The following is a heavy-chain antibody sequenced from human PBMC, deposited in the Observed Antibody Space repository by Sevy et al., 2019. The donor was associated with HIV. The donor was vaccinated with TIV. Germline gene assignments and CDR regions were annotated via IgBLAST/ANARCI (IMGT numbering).Heavy chain of an antibody. CDR3: ARGPSIAAAGPNWFDP. J-gene: IGHJ5*02. CDR1: GGTFSSYA. V-gene: IGHV1-69*13. Sequence: SVKVSCKASGGTFSSYAISWVRQAPGQGLEWMGRIIPIFGTANYAQKFQGRVTITADESTSTAYMELSSLRSEDTAVYYCARGPSIAAAGPNWFDPWGQGTLVTVSS. CDR2: IIPIFGTA. D-gene: IGHD6-13*01.